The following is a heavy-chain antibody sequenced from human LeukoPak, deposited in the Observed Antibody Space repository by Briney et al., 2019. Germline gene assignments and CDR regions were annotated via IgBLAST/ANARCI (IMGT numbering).Heavy chain of an antibody. V-gene: IGHV3-30-3*01. CDR1: GFTFSSYA. CDR2: ISYDGSNK. J-gene: IGHJ4*02. CDR3: ARGGRIAARPSDY. Sequence: GGSLRLSCAASGFTFSSYAMHWVRQAPGKGLEWVAVISYDGSNKYYADPVKGRFTISRDNSKNTLYLQMNSLRAEDTAVYYCARGGRIAARPSDYWGQGTLVTVSS. D-gene: IGHD6-6*01.